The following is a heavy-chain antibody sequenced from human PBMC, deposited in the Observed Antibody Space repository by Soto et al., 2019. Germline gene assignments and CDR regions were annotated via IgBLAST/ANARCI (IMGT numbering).Heavy chain of an antibody. CDR2: IYPGDSDT. CDR1: GYSFTSYW. D-gene: IGHD3-10*01. CDR3: ARTNGSGSYYAYYSYYGMDV. Sequence: ESLKISCKGSGYSFTSYWIGWVREMPGKGLEWMGIIYPGDSDTRYSPSFQGQVTISADKSISTAYLQWSSLKASDTAMYYCARTNGSGSYYAYYSYYGMDVWGQGTTVTVSS. V-gene: IGHV5-51*01. J-gene: IGHJ6*02.